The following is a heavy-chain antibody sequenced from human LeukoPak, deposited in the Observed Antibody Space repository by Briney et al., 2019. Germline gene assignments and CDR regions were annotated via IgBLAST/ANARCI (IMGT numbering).Heavy chain of an antibody. CDR2: IYYSGST. CDR3: ARGRPPIDY. V-gene: IGHV4-39*01. CDR1: GGSISSSSYY. J-gene: IGHJ4*02. Sequence: SETLSLTCTVSGGSISSSSYYWGWIRQPPGKGLEWIGSIYYSGSTYYNPSLKSRVTISVDTSKNQFSLKLSSVTAVDTAVYYCARGRPPIDYWGQGTLVTVSS.